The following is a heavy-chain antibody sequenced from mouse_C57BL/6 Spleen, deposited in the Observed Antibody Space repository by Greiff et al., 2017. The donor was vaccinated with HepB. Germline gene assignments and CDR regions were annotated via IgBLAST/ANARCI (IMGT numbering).Heavy chain of an antibody. CDR1: GFTFSDYG. Sequence: EVNVVESGGGLVKPGGSLKLSCAASGFTFSDYGMHWVRQAPEKGLEWVAYISSGSSTIYYADTVKGRFTISRDNAKNTLFLQMTSLRSEDTAMYYCAKNLYDGYAMDYWGQGTSVTVSS. CDR3: AKNLYDGYAMDY. V-gene: IGHV5-17*01. CDR2: ISSGSSTI. J-gene: IGHJ4*01. D-gene: IGHD2-12*01.